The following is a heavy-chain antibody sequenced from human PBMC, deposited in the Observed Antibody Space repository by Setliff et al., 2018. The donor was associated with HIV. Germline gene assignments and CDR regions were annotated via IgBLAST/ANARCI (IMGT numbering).Heavy chain of an antibody. V-gene: IGHV1-69*13. CDR3: ATNPEMATINYYYYYMDV. Sequence: GASVKVSCKTSGGTFSSYAVSWVRQAPGQGLEWMGGIIPAFGTANYAQKFQGRVTITADESTSTVYMELSSLRSEDTAVYYCATNPEMATINYYYYYMDVWGKGTTVTVSS. CDR2: IIPAFGTA. J-gene: IGHJ6*03. CDR1: GGTFSSYA. D-gene: IGHD5-12*01.